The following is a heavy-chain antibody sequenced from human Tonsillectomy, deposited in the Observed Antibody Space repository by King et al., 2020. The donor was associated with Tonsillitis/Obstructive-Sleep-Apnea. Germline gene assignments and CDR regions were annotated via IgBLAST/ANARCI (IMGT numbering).Heavy chain of an antibody. V-gene: IGHV4-59*01. CDR3: ARLGFCNSNWCLPDF. J-gene: IGHJ4*02. CDR1: GGSISSFY. Sequence: QLQESGPGLVKPSETLSLTCTVSGGSISSFYWSWIRQPPGRGLRWIGYIYYSGSTNYNPSLKSRVAMSADTSKNQISLDLSSVTAADTAVDFCARLGFCNSNWCLPDFWGQGTLVTVSS. CDR2: IYYSGST. D-gene: IGHD2-2*01.